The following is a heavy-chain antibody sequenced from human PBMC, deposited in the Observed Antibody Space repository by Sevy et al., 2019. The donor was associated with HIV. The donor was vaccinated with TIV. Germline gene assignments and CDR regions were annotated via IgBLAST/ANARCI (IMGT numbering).Heavy chain of an antibody. D-gene: IGHD3-22*01. CDR3: AKAASITMIVVVSYYFDY. V-gene: IGHV3-23*01. J-gene: IGHJ4*02. CDR2: ISGSGGRT. CDR1: GFTFSSYA. Sequence: GGSLRLSCAVSGFTFSSYAMSWVRQAPGKGLEWVSGISGSGGRTYYADSVKGRFTISRENSKNTLYLQMNSLRAEDTAVYYCAKAASITMIVVVSYYFDYWGQGTLVTVSS.